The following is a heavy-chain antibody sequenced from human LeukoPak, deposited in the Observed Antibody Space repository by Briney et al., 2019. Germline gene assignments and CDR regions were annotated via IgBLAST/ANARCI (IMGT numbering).Heavy chain of an antibody. D-gene: IGHD2-21*02. CDR3: STGGLPIADY. CDR2: FDPEDGET. CDR1: GYTLTELS. V-gene: IGHV1-24*01. Sequence: GASVKVSCKVSGYTLTELSMHWVRQAPGKGLEWMGGFDPEDGETIYAQKFQGRVTMTEDTSTDTAYMELSSLTSDDTAVYFCSTGGLPIADYWGQGTLVSLSS. J-gene: IGHJ4*02.